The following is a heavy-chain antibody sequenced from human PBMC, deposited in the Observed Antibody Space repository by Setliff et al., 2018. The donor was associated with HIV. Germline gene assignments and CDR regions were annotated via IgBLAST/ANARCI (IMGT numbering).Heavy chain of an antibody. V-gene: IGHV4-61*02. CDR2: IYTSGST. J-gene: IGHJ6*02. CDR3: AREDYYYYGMDV. Sequence: SETLSLTCTVSGGSISSGSYYWNWIRQPAGKGLEWIGRIYTSGSTNYNPSLKSRVTISVDTSKNQFSLKLSAVTAADTAVYYCAREDYYYYGMDVWGQGTTVTVSS. CDR1: GGSISSGSYY.